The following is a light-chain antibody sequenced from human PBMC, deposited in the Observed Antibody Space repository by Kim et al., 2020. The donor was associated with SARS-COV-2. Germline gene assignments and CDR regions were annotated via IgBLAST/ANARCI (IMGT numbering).Light chain of an antibody. CDR1: TLSIYS. Sequence: LDHTDRITSQGDTLSIYSASWSQQKAGQAPIVVIYNKDNRPSGIPERFSGSGSGATASLTIAGAQAEDEADYYCGSRDITGDHRLFGGGTQLTVL. CDR2: NKD. V-gene: IGLV3-19*01. J-gene: IGLJ2*01. CDR3: GSRDITGDHRL.